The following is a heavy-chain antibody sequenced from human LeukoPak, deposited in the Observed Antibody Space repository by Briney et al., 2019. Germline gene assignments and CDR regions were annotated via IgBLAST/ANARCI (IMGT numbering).Heavy chain of an antibody. J-gene: IGHJ4*02. CDR3: ARCGWLVRSFDY. CDR2: IYYSGST. D-gene: IGHD6-19*01. Sequence: SKTLSLTCTVSGGSISSGGYYWSWIRQHPGKGLEWIGYIYYSGSTYYNPSLKSRVTISVDTSKNQFSLKLSSVTAADTAVYYCARCGWLVRSFDYWGQGTLVTVSS. V-gene: IGHV4-31*03. CDR1: GGSISSGGYY.